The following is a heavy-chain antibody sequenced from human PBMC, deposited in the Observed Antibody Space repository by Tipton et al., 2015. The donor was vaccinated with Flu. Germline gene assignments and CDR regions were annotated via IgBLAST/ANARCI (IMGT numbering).Heavy chain of an antibody. Sequence: QVQLVQSGAEVSKPGASVKVSCKASGYTFTDYYMHWLRQAPGQGLEWMGRISPNGAGTNTAQNFQGRLTMTSDPSINTAYMELSRLRSDDTAVYYFARDRWFGELLPAADCWGQGTLVTVSS. CDR3: ARDRWFGELLPAADC. J-gene: IGHJ4*02. CDR1: GYTFTDYY. D-gene: IGHD3-10*01. V-gene: IGHV1-2*06. CDR2: ISPNGAGT.